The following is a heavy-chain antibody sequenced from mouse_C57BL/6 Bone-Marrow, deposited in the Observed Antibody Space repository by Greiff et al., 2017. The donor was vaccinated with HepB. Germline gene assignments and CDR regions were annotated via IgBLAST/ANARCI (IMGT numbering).Heavy chain of an antibody. D-gene: IGHD2-2*01. CDR2: INSDGGST. V-gene: IGHV5-2*01. J-gene: IGHJ2*01. CDR3: ARGVVTRGVDY. CDR1: EYEFPSHD. Sequence: VQLKESGGGLVQPGESLKLSCESTEYEFPSHDMSWVRKTPEKRLELVAAINSDGGSTYYPDTMDRRFIISRDNTKKTLYLQMSSLRSEDTALYYCARGVVTRGVDYWGQGTTLTVSS.